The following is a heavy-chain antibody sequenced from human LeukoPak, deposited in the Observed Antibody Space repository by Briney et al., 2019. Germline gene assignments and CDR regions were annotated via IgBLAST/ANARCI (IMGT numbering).Heavy chain of an antibody. CDR1: GGSISSSSYY. D-gene: IGHD6-25*01. CDR2: IYYSGST. J-gene: IGHJ4*02. Sequence: PSETRSLTCTVSGGSISSSSYYWGWIRQPPGKGLEWIGSIYYSGSTYYNPSLKSRVTISVDTSKNQFSLKLSSVTAADTAVYYCARRVGYYFDYWGQGTLVTVSS. V-gene: IGHV4-39*01. CDR3: ARRVGYYFDY.